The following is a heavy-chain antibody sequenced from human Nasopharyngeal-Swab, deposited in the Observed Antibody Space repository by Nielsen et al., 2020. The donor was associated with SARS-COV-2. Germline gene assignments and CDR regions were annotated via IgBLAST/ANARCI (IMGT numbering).Heavy chain of an antibody. V-gene: IGHV4-38-2*02. D-gene: IGHD1-26*01. CDR2: TYHRGSS. J-gene: IGHJ4*02. CDR1: GYSISRGYF. CDR3: ARLPYSDNYHLDY. Sequence: GSLRLSCTVSGYSISRGYFWGVCRQTPGKGREWVGRTYHRGSSYYNPSVTSRVTISVDTSKNQFSLNLNSVTAADTAVYYCARLPYSDNYHLDYWGQGTLVTVSS.